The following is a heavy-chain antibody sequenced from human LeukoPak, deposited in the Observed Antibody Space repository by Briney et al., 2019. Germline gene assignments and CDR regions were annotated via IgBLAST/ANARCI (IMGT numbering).Heavy chain of an antibody. Sequence: GESLKISCKGSGHSFTSYWIGWVRQMPGQGLEWMGTIYPGDSDARYSPSFQGQVTISADKSISTAYLQWSSLKASDTAMYYCARAAAGKSNYYYYDGMDVWGQGTTVTVSS. CDR3: ARAAAGKSNYYYYDGMDV. V-gene: IGHV5-51*01. CDR1: GHSFTSYW. CDR2: IYPGDSDA. J-gene: IGHJ6*02. D-gene: IGHD6-13*01.